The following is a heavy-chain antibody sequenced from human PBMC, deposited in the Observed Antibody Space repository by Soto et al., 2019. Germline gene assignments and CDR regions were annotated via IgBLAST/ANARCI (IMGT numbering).Heavy chain of an antibody. CDR3: ARGPVRGITMIVAEGGYYFDY. Sequence: GASVKVSCKVSGYTLTELSMHWVGQAPGQGLERMGWINPNSGGTNYAKKFQGWVTMTRDTSISTAYMELSRLRSDDTAVYYCARGPVRGITMIVAEGGYYFDYWGQGTLVTVSS. D-gene: IGHD3-22*01. CDR2: INPNSGGT. CDR1: GYTLTELS. J-gene: IGHJ4*02. V-gene: IGHV1-2*04.